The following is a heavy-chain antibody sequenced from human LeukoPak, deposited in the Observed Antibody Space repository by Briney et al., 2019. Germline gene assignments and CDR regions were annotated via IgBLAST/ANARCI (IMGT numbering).Heavy chain of an antibody. CDR3: ARASPNWNPPDY. CDR2: IYNSEST. V-gene: IGHV4-59*08. Sequence: PSETLSLTCTVSGGSLSGFFWSWIRQPPGKGLEWIGYIYNSESTDYNPSLKSRVTISEDTSNNQFSLKLKFVTAADTAVYYCARASPNWNPPDYWGRGTLVTVSS. CDR1: GGSLSGFF. J-gene: IGHJ4*02. D-gene: IGHD1-1*01.